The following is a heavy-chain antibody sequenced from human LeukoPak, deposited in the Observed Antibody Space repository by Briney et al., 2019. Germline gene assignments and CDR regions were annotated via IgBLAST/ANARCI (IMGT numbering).Heavy chain of an antibody. CDR2: INHSGST. Sequence: SETLSLTCAVYGGSFSGYYWSWIRQPPGEGLEWIGEINHSGSTNYNPSLKSRVTISVDTSKNQFSLKLSSVTAADTAVYYCAREGAARPFDFWGQGTLVTVSS. J-gene: IGHJ4*02. V-gene: IGHV4-34*01. D-gene: IGHD6-6*01. CDR3: AREGAARPFDF. CDR1: GGSFSGYY.